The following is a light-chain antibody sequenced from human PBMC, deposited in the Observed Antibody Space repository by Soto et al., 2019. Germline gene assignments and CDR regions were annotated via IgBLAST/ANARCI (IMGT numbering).Light chain of an antibody. CDR2: DVN. Sequence: QSVLTQPASVSGSPGQSISISCTGTGNGVGGYTFVSWYQQHPDKVLKLVIFDVNRRPSGVSDRFSGSKSVNAASLTISGLQAEDEADYYCCSYTATTTYVFGTGTRSPS. J-gene: IGLJ1*01. CDR1: GNGVGGYTF. CDR3: CSYTATTTYV. V-gene: IGLV2-14*03.